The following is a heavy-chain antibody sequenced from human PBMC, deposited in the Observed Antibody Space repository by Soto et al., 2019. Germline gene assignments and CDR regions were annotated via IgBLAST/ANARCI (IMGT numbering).Heavy chain of an antibody. V-gene: IGHV4-59*08. D-gene: IGHD4-17*01. J-gene: IGHJ4*02. CDR2: IYYSGST. Sequence: SENLSLTCTVSGGSISSYYWSWIRQPPGKGLEWIGYIYYSGSTNYNPSLKSRVTISVDTSKNQFSLKLSSVTAADTAVYYCARRYGVYFDYWGQGNLVTVSS. CDR3: ARRYGVYFDY. CDR1: GGSISSYY.